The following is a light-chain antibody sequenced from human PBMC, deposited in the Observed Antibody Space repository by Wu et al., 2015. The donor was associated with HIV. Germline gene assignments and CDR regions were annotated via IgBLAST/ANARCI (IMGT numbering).Light chain of an antibody. J-gene: IGKJ1*01. CDR3: HQYGTSPQT. CDR2: GAS. V-gene: IGKV3-20*01. Sequence: LSCRAESDXLAATLSWYQQKPGHGSHGSSIYGASSRADWHPRQVQWHGSGTDFTLTISRLGPEDFAVYFCHQYGTSPQTFGQGTTVEVK. CDR1: DXLAAT.